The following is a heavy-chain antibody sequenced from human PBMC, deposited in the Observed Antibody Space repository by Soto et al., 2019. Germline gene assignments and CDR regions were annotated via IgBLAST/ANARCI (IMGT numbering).Heavy chain of an antibody. Sequence: EVQLVESGGGLVQPGGSLRLSCAASGFTFSSYSMNWVRQAPGKGLEWVSSISSSSSYIYYADSVKGRFTISRDNAKNSLYRQMNSLRAEDTAVYYCARSQYYDFWSGYYFDYWGQGTLVTVSS. V-gene: IGHV3-21*01. CDR3: ARSQYYDFWSGYYFDY. CDR2: ISSSSSYI. CDR1: GFTFSSYS. J-gene: IGHJ4*02. D-gene: IGHD3-3*01.